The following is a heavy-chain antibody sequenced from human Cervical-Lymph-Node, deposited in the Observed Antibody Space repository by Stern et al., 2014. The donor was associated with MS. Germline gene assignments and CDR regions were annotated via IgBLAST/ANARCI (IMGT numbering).Heavy chain of an antibody. CDR2: LSWNSGSI. CDR1: GFTFDDYA. V-gene: IGHV3-9*01. D-gene: IGHD6-19*01. J-gene: IGHJ4*02. CDR3: AKDIAFDSSGWYYFDY. Sequence: EVQLVESGGGLVQPGRSLRLSCAASGFTFDDYAMPWVRQAPGKGLEWVSGLSWNSGSIGYADSVKGRFTISRDNAKNSLYLQMNSLRAEDTALYYCAKDIAFDSSGWYYFDYWGQGTLVTVSS.